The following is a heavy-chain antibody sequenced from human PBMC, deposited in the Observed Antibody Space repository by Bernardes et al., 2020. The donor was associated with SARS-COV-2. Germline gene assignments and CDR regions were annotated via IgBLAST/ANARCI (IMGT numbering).Heavy chain of an antibody. V-gene: IGHV3-48*02. D-gene: IGHD2-15*01. CDR3: ARGLGGLAP. CDR1: GFSFSSYS. J-gene: IGHJ4*02. CDR2: ISSSSGINV. Sequence: GGSLRLSCAASGFSFSSYSMNWVRQAPGRGLEFVSYISSSSGINVYYGASVEGRFTISRDNAKNSLFLQMDSLRDEDTAMYYCARGLGGLAPWGQGTLVTVSS.